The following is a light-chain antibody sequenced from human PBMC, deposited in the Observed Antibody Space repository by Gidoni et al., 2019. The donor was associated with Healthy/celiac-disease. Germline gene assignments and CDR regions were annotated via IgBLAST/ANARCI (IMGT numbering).Light chain of an antibody. CDR2: QDS. J-gene: IGLJ2*01. V-gene: IGLV3-1*01. Sequence: SYELTQPPSVSVSPGQTASITCSGDKLGDKYACWYQQKPGQSPVLVIYQDSKRPSGIPERFAGLKPGNTANSTLRGTQGRDEADYYLQAWDSSVGFGGGNKPT. CDR3: QAWDSSVG. CDR1: KLGDKY.